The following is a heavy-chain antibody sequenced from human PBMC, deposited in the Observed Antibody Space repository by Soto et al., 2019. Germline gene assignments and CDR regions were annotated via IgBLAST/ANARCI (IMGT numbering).Heavy chain of an antibody. V-gene: IGHV3-66*01. J-gene: IGHJ6*02. D-gene: IGHD1-1*01. Sequence: GGSLRLSCAASGFTVSSNYMSWVRQAPGKGLEWVSVIYSGGSTYYADSVKGRFTISRDNSKNTLYLQMNSLRAEDTAVYYCARENWNRYYYYGMDVWGQGTTVTVSS. CDR3: ARENWNRYYYYGMDV. CDR2: IYSGGST. CDR1: GFTVSSNY.